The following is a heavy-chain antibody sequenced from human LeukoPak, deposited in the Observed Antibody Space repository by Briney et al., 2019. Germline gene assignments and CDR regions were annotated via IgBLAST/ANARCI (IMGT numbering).Heavy chain of an antibody. CDR3: ARAIDSSGYSSFDS. V-gene: IGHV3-74*01. CDR1: GFIFSTYW. D-gene: IGHD3-22*01. CDR2: INTDGSST. J-gene: IGHJ4*02. Sequence: GGSLRLSCATSGFIFSTYWMHWVRQVPGKGLLWVSRINTDGSSTTYADSVKGRFTISRDNAKNTLYLQMNSLRPEDTAIYHCARAIDSSGYSSFDSWGQGILVTVSS.